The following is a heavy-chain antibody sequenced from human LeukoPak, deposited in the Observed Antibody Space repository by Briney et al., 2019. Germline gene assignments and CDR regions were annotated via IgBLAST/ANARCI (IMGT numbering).Heavy chain of an antibody. V-gene: IGHV3-23*01. CDR2: ISGSGGST. CDR1: GFTFSSYA. D-gene: IGHD6-13*01. CDR3: AKGSIAAAGPFDY. J-gene: IGHJ4*02. Sequence: PGGSLRLSCAASGFTFSSYALSWVRQAPGKGLEWVSAISGSGGSTYYADSVKGRFTISRDNSKNTPYLQMNSLRAEDTAVYYCAKGSIAAAGPFDYWGQGTLVTVSS.